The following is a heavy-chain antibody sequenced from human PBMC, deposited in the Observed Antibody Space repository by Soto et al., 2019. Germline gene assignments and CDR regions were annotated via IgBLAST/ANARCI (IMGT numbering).Heavy chain of an antibody. V-gene: IGHV4-34*01. J-gene: IGHJ6*03. CDR1: GGSFSGYY. CDR3: ARAIGYCTDGVCMWDYYMDV. D-gene: IGHD2-8*01. CDR2: INHSGCT. Sequence: QVQLQQWGAGLLKPSETLSLTCAVYGGSFSGYYWSWIRQPPGKGLEWIGEINHSGCTNYNPSLKSRVTISVDTSKNQFSLKLSSVTAADTAVYYCARAIGYCTDGVCMWDYYMDVWRKGTTVTVSS.